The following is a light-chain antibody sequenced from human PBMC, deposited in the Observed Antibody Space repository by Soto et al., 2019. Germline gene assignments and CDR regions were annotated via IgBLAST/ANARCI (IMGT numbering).Light chain of an antibody. CDR3: MQALQTPPA. V-gene: IGKV2-28*01. CDR2: LGS. CDR1: QSLLHSNGYKY. J-gene: IGKJ1*01. Sequence: DIVMTQSPLSLPVTPGEPASISCRSSQSLLHSNGYKYLDWYLQKPGQSPQLLIYLGSNRASGVPDRFSGSGSGTDFTLKISRVEAEDVGIYYCMQALQTPPAFGQGTKVDI.